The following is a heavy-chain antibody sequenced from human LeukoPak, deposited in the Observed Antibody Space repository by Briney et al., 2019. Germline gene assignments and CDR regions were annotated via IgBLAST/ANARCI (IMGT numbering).Heavy chain of an antibody. CDR1: GLTVSSNY. V-gene: IGHV3-53*01. J-gene: IGHJ3*02. CDR3: ARRLAGSGSLI. D-gene: IGHD6-19*01. CDR2: IYSGGST. Sequence: GGSLSLSCAASGLTVSSNYMSWVRQAPGKGLEWVSVIYSGGSTYYADSVKGRFTISRDNSKNTLYLQMNSLRAEDTAVYYCARRLAGSGSLIWGQGTMVTVSS.